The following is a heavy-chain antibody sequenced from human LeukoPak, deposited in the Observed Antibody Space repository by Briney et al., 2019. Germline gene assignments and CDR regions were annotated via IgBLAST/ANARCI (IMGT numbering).Heavy chain of an antibody. V-gene: IGHV3-21*01. D-gene: IGHD5-24*01. CDR3: TRAPPGRDGYSEY. CDR2: ISDTSTYI. J-gene: IGHJ4*02. Sequence: VGSLRLSCAASGFIFSSYTMNWVRQAPGDGLEGVSSISDTSTYIYYADSVEGRLTISRDNAKSSLFLQMNSLRAEDTAVYYCTRAPPGRDGYSEYWGQGTVVTVST. CDR1: GFIFSSYT.